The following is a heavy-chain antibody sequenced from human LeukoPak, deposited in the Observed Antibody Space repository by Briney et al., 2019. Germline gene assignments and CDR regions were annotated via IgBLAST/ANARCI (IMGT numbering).Heavy chain of an antibody. D-gene: IGHD2-2*01. Sequence: SETLSLTCTVSGGSISSYYWSWIRQPPGKGLEWIGYIYYSGSTNYNPSLKSRVTMSVDTSKNQFSLKLSSVTAADTAVYYCARDSGRVVVVPAAMGWFDPWGQGTLVTVSS. CDR3: ARDSGRVVVVPAAMGWFDP. CDR1: GGSISSYY. J-gene: IGHJ5*02. V-gene: IGHV4-59*12. CDR2: IYYSGST.